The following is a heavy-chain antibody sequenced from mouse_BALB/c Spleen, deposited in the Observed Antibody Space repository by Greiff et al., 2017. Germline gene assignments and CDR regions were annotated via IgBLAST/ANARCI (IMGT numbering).Heavy chain of an antibody. J-gene: IGHJ2*01. CDR1: GYTFTSYY. V-gene: IGHV1-34*01. Sequence: VQLQQSGPELVKPGASVKMSCKASGYTFTSYYMHWVKQSHGKSLEWIGYIDPFNGGTSYNQKFKGKATLTVDKSSSTAYMHLSSLTSEDSAVYYCARLLRLLDYWGQGTTLTVSS. CDR3: ARLLRLLDY. D-gene: IGHD1-2*01. CDR2: IDPFNGGT.